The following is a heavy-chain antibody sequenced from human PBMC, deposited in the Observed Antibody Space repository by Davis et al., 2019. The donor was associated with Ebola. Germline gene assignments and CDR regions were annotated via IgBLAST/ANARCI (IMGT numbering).Heavy chain of an antibody. CDR3: ARATACDY. CDR2: ISDSSTTI. V-gene: IGHV3-48*01. CDR1: GFTFSAYS. D-gene: IGHD2-21*02. Sequence: GGSLRLSCAASGFTFSAYSMNWVRQAPGKGLEWVSYISDSSTTIYYADSVKGRFTISRDNSKNTLYLQMNSLRAEDTAVYYCARATACDYWGQGTLVTVSS. J-gene: IGHJ4*02.